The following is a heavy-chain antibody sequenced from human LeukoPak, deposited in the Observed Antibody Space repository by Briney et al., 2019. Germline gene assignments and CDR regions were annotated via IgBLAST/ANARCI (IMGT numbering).Heavy chain of an antibody. Sequence: GASVKVSCKASGYTFTSYYMHRVRQAPGQGLEWMGIINPSGGSTSYAQKFQGRVTMTRDTSTSTVYMELSSLRSEDTAVYYCARGRYLGYCSSTSCSNNWFDPWGQGTLVTVSS. CDR1: GYTFTSYY. D-gene: IGHD2-2*01. J-gene: IGHJ5*02. V-gene: IGHV1-46*01. CDR3: ARGRYLGYCSSTSCSNNWFDP. CDR2: INPSGGST.